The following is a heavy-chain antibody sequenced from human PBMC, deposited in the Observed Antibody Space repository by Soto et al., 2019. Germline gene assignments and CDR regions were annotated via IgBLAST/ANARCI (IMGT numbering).Heavy chain of an antibody. CDR3: ATGYCSGGNSYSERGRY. D-gene: IGHD2-15*01. CDR1: GFTFSSYA. CDR2: ISGRGGST. Sequence: EVQLLESGGGLVQPGGSLRLSCAASGFTFSSYAMSWVRQVPGKGLEWVSGISGRGGSTYFADSAKGRFTISRDNSKNTLYLQMNSLRAEDTALYYCATGYCSGGNSYSERGRYWGQGTLVTVSS. J-gene: IGHJ4*01. V-gene: IGHV3-23*01.